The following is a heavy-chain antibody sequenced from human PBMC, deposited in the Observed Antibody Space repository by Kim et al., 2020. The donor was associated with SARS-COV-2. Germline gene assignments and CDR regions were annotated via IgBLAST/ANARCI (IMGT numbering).Heavy chain of an antibody. D-gene: IGHD6-13*01. Sequence: GGSLRLSCAASGFTFSDYYMSWIRQAPGKGLEWVSYISSSGSTIYYADSVKGRFTISRDNAKNSLYLQMNSLRAEDTAVYYCARDKGIAAAEYYYYGMDVWGQGTTVTVSS. V-gene: IGHV3-11*04. J-gene: IGHJ6*02. CDR3: ARDKGIAAAEYYYYGMDV. CDR1: GFTFSDYY. CDR2: ISSSGSTI.